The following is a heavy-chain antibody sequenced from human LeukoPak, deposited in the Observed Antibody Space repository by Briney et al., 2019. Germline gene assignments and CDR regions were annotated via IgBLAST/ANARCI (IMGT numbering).Heavy chain of an antibody. CDR3: ARYSGSDDDAFDI. Sequence: GESLKIPCKGSGYSFTSYWIGWVRQMPGKGLEWMGSIYPGDSDTRYSPSFQGQVTISVDKSISTAYLQWSRLKASDTAMYYCARYSGSDDDAFDIWSQGTMVTVSS. CDR2: IYPGDSDT. V-gene: IGHV5-51*01. J-gene: IGHJ3*02. CDR1: GYSFTSYW. D-gene: IGHD1-26*01.